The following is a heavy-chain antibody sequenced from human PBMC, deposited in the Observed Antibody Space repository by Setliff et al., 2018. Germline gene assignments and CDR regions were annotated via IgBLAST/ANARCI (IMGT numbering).Heavy chain of an antibody. CDR3: ARGPAGTYAFDI. J-gene: IGHJ3*02. V-gene: IGHV1-3*01. Sequence: ASVKVSCKASGYTFTSYAMHWVRQAPGQRLEWMGWINAGNGNTKYSQKFQGRVTITRDTSASTAYMELSRLRSDDTAVYYCARGPAGTYAFDIWGQGTMVTVSS. D-gene: IGHD1-7*01. CDR1: GYTFTSYA. CDR2: INAGNGNT.